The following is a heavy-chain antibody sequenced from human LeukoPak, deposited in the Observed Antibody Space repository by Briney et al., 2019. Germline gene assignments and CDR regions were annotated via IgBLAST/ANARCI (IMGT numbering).Heavy chain of an antibody. J-gene: IGHJ5*02. V-gene: IGHV3-48*01. CDR3: ARAPYSPTTNWFDPCGPFDP. D-gene: IGHD7-27*01. Sequence: GGSLRLSCAASGFTFSSYSMNWVRQAPGKGLEWVSYISSSSSTIYYADSVKGRFTISRDNAKNSLYMQMNSLRAEDTDVYYCARAPYSPTTNWFDPCGPFDPWGQGTLVTVSS. CDR2: ISSSSSTI. CDR1: GFTFSSYS.